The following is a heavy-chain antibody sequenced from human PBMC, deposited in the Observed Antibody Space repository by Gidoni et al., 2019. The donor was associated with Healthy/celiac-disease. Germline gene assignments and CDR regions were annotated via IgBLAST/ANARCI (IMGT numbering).Heavy chain of an antibody. CDR2: IYYSGST. D-gene: IGHD6-19*01. V-gene: IGHV4-39*01. CDR1: GGSISSSSYY. Sequence: QLQLHESGPGLVMPSETLSLPCTASGGSISSSSYYWGWIRQHPRKGLVWIGSIYYSGSTYSNPSLKSRGTISVDTSKNQFCLKLSPVAAAEEAVYYCARHADGSGWYDDAFDIWGQGTMVTVSS. CDR3: ARHADGSGWYDDAFDI. J-gene: IGHJ3*02.